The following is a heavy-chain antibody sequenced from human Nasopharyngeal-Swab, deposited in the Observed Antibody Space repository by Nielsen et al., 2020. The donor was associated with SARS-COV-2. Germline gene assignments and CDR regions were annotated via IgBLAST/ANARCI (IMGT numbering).Heavy chain of an antibody. CDR2: IYYSGST. D-gene: IGHD6-19*01. Sequence: GSLRLSCTVSGGSISSSSYYWGWIRQPPGKGLEWIGSIYYSGSTYYNPSLKSRVTISVDTSKNQFSLKLSSVTAADTAVYYCARTPGIAVAGTRFDFDYWGQGTLVTVSS. V-gene: IGHV4-39*07. J-gene: IGHJ4*02. CDR3: ARTPGIAVAGTRFDFDY. CDR1: GGSISSSSYY.